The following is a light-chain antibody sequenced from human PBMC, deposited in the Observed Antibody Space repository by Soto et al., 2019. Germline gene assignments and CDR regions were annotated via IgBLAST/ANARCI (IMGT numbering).Light chain of an antibody. V-gene: IGLV2-23*03. J-gene: IGLJ2*01. CDR2: EGS. CDR1: SSDVGSYNL. CDR3: CSYAGSSTFEV. Sequence: QSALTQPASVSGSPGQSITISCTGTSSDVGSYNLVSWYQQHPGKAPKLMIYEGSKRPSGVSNRFSVSKSGNTASLTISGLQAEDEADYYCCSYAGSSTFEVFGGGTKLTVL.